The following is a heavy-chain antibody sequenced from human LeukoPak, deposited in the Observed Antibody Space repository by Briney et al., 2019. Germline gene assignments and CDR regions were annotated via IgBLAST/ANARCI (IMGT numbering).Heavy chain of an antibody. CDR2: IYYSGST. CDR1: GGSISSYY. J-gene: IGHJ4*02. D-gene: IGHD3-10*01. CDR3: ARGYGSGSYGYFDY. Sequence: SETLSLTCTVSGGSISSYYWSWIRQPPGKGLEWIGYIYYSGSTNYNPSLKSRVTISVDTSKNQFSLKLSSVTAADTAVYYCARGYGSGSYGYFDYWGQGTLVTVSS. V-gene: IGHV4-59*01.